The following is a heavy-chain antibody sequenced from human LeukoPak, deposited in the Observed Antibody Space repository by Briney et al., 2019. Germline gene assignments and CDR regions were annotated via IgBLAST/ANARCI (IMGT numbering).Heavy chain of an antibody. CDR1: GGSISSYY. Sequence: PSETLSLTCTVSGGSISSYYWSWIRQPPGKGLEWIGEINHSGSTNYNPSLKSRVTISVDTSKNQFSLKLSSVTAADTAVYYCARGANCSSTSCLIDYWGQGTLVTVSS. V-gene: IGHV4-34*01. CDR2: INHSGST. CDR3: ARGANCSSTSCLIDY. J-gene: IGHJ4*02. D-gene: IGHD2-2*01.